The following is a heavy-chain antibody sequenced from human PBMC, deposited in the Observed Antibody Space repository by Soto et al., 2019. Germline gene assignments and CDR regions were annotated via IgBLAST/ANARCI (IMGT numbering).Heavy chain of an antibody. Sequence: SLRLSCAASGFTLTTYAMTWVRQPPGKGLEWVSSMNGAGTSTSHADSVKGRFTTSRDNSRNTLYLEMNNLRAEDTAVYYCARGGADHYQYGMDVWGQGTTVTVSS. V-gene: IGHV3-23*01. J-gene: IGHJ6*02. D-gene: IGHD3-10*01. CDR3: ARGGADHYQYGMDV. CDR2: MNGAGTST. CDR1: GFTLTTYA.